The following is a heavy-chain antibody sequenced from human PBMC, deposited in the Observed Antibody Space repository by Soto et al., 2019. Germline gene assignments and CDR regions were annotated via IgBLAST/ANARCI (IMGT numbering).Heavy chain of an antibody. CDR3: ASKGITGTSAPFDP. D-gene: IGHD1-7*01. J-gene: IGHJ5*02. CDR2: IYYSGST. CDR1: GGSISSGGYY. V-gene: IGHV4-31*03. Sequence: SETLSLTCTVSGGSISSGGYYWSWIRQHPGKGLEWIGYIYYSGSTYYNPSLKSRVTISVDTSKNQFSLKLSSVTAADTAVYYCASKGITGTSAPFDPWGQGTLVTVSS.